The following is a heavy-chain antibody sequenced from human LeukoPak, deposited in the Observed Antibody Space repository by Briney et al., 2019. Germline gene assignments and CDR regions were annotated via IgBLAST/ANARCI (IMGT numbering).Heavy chain of an antibody. CDR3: ARVADYYDSSGPFDY. J-gene: IGHJ4*02. CDR1: GGSISSYY. CDR2: IYYSGST. V-gene: IGHV4-59*01. D-gene: IGHD3-22*01. Sequence: SETLSLTCTVSGGSISSYYWSWIRQPPGKGLEWIGYIYYSGSTNYNPSLKSRVIISVDTSKNQFSLKLSSVTAADTAVYYCARVADYYDSSGPFDYWGQRTLVTVSS.